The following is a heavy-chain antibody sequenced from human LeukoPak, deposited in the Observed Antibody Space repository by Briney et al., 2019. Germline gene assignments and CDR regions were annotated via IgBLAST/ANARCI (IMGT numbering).Heavy chain of an antibody. Sequence: GGSLRLSCAASGFTFSSFAMSWVRPTPGKGLEWVSGVSGGGGTTSYADSVKGRFTVSRDNSKNTLYLQMNTLRAEDTAMYYCAKGMSSSWTYNYFDCWGQGTLVTVSS. CDR1: GFTFSSFA. CDR2: VSGGGGTT. V-gene: IGHV3-23*01. CDR3: AKGMSSSWTYNYFDC. J-gene: IGHJ4*02. D-gene: IGHD6-13*01.